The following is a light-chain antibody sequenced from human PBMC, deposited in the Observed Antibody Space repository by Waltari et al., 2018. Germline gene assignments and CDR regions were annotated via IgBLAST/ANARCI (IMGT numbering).Light chain of an antibody. V-gene: IGLV2-14*03. CDR2: AVS. CDR3: SSYSHTATHVL. J-gene: IGLJ2*01. Sequence: QSALSQPASVSGSPGPTITLSCTGTSSDIGGYTYASWSQHHPDRPPKRLIFAVSARPSGVSSRFSGSKSGNTASLTISGLQSEDEADYYCSSYSHTATHVLFGGGT. CDR1: SSDIGGYTY.